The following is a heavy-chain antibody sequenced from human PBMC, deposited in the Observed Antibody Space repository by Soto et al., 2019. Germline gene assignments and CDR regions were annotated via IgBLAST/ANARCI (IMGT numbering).Heavy chain of an antibody. CDR2: ISYDGSNK. V-gene: IGHV3-30-3*01. D-gene: IGHD1-26*01. Sequence: GGSLRLSCAASGFTFSSYAMHWVRQAPGKGLEWVAVISYDGSNKYYADSVKGRFTISRDNSKNTLYLQMNSLRAEDTAVYYCAKDRYSGSYAPFDYWGQGVLVTVSS. CDR3: AKDRYSGSYAPFDY. J-gene: IGHJ4*02. CDR1: GFTFSSYA.